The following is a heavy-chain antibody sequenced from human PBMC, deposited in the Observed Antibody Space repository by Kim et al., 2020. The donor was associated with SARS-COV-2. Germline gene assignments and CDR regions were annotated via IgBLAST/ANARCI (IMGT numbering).Heavy chain of an antibody. J-gene: IGHJ1*01. V-gene: IGHV3-48*03. D-gene: IGHD3-22*01. Sequence: GGSLRLSCAASGFTFSSYEMNWVRQAPGKGLEWVSYISSSGSTIYYADSVKGRFTISRDNAKNSLYLQMNSLRAEDTAVYYCALREVVITTFFGEHWGQGTLVTVSS. CDR2: ISSSGSTI. CDR1: GFTFSSYE. CDR3: ALREVVITTFFGEH.